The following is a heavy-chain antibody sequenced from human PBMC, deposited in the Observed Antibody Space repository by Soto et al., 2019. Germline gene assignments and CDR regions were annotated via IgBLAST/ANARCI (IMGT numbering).Heavy chain of an antibody. J-gene: IGHJ4*02. CDR3: AREDRYSSGYY. D-gene: IGHD3-22*01. CDR1: GFTFSSYG. V-gene: IGHV3-33*01. Sequence: QVQLVESGGGVVQPGRSLRLSCAASGFTFSSYGMHWVRQAPGKGLEWMAVIWYDGSNKYYADSVKGRFTISRDNSKNTLYLQMNSLRAEDTAVYYCAREDRYSSGYYWGQGTLVTVSS. CDR2: IWYDGSNK.